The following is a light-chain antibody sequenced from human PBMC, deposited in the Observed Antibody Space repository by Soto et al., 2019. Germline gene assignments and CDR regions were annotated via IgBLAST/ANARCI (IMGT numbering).Light chain of an antibody. Sequence: QSVLTQPRSLSGSPGQSVTISCTGASNNVGGYNYVSWYQHHPGKVPQLIIYDVTKRPSGVPDRFSGSKSGNTASLTISGLQVEDEADYYCCSYAGTYTWIFGGGTKLTVL. V-gene: IGLV2-11*01. CDR3: CSYAGTYTWI. CDR1: SNNVGGYNY. CDR2: DVT. J-gene: IGLJ2*01.